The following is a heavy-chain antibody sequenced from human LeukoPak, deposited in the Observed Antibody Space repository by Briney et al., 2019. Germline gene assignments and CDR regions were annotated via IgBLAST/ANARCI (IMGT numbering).Heavy chain of an antibody. J-gene: IGHJ4*02. Sequence: SETLSLTCTVPGGFIGSYYWSWIRQPPGKGLEWIGYIYYSVSTNYNPSLKSRVTISVDTSKIQFSMKLSSVTAADTAVYYCARDSVDTGSFDYWGQGTLVTVSS. D-gene: IGHD5-18*01. CDR3: ARDSVDTGSFDY. V-gene: IGHV4-59*01. CDR1: GGFIGSYY. CDR2: IYYSVST.